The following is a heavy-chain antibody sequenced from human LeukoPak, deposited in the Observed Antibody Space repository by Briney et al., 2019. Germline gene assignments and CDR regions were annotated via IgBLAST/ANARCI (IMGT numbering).Heavy chain of an antibody. Sequence: PSETLSLTCTVSGGSISSGSYYWSWIRQPAGKGLEWIGRIYTSGSTNYNPSLKSRVTMSVDTSKNQFSLKLSSVTAADTAVYYCARTSSRGDFHYWGQGTLVTVSS. CDR3: ARTSSRGDFHY. V-gene: IGHV4-61*02. CDR2: IYTSGST. J-gene: IGHJ4*02. CDR1: GGSISSGSYY. D-gene: IGHD3-16*01.